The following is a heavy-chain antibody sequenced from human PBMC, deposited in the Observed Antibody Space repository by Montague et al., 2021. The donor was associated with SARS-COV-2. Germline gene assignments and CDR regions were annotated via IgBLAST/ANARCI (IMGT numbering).Heavy chain of an antibody. CDR2: IHYSGST. J-gene: IGHJ5*02. CDR1: GGSIRSENYY. D-gene: IGHD1-26*01. CDR3: ARDGTAGDWFDP. Sequence: TLSLTCTVSGGSIRSENYYWSWIRQHPGKDLEWIGYIHYSGSTDYDPSLNSRVSISVDTSKNQFSLKLRSVTAADTAVYFCARDGTAGDWFDPWGQGTLVTGSP. V-gene: IGHV4-31*03.